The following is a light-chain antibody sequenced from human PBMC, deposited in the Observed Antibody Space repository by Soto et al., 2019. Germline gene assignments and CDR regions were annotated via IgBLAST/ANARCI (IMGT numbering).Light chain of an antibody. CDR3: QQYNTYSIT. J-gene: IGKJ5*01. V-gene: IGKV1-5*01. CDR1: QTISTW. Sequence: DIQMTQSPSTLSASVGDTVTITCRASQTISTWLAWYQEKPGKAPKLLIYDASSLQPGVPSRFSGSGSGTEFTLTLNSLQPDDFATYYCQQYNTYSITFGQGTRLEIK. CDR2: DAS.